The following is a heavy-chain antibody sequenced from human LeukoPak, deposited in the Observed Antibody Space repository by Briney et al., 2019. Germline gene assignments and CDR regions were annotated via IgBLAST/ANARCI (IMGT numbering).Heavy chain of an antibody. J-gene: IGHJ1*01. D-gene: IGHD4-17*01. CDR2: IIPILGIA. Sequence: GASVKVSCKASGGTFSSYAISWVRQAPGQGLEWMGRIIPILGIANYAQKFQGRVTITADKSTSTAYMELSSLRSEDTAVYYCAREDHYADYSRWYFQHWGQGTLVTVSS. CDR3: AREDHYADYSRWYFQH. V-gene: IGHV1-69*04. CDR1: GGTFSSYA.